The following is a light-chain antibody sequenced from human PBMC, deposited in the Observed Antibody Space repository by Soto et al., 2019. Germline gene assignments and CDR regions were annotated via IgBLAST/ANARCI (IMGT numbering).Light chain of an antibody. CDR2: YDS. V-gene: IGLV3-21*04. Sequence: SYELTQPPSVSVAPGKTARITCGGNNTGSKSVHWYQQKPGQAPVLVIYYDSDRPSGIPERFSGSNSGNTATLTISRVEAGDEVDYYCQVWDSSSDHVVFGGGTKLTVL. CDR3: QVWDSSSDHVV. J-gene: IGLJ2*01. CDR1: NTGSKS.